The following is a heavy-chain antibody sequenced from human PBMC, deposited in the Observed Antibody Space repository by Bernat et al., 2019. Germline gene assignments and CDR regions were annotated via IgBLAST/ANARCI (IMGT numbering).Heavy chain of an antibody. D-gene: IGHD1-26*01. V-gene: IGHV4-39*07. CDR3: ARANRAPGSYYFDY. J-gene: IGHJ4*02. CDR2: IYYSGST. Sequence: QLQLQESGPGLVKASETLSLTCTVSGGSISRSSYYWGWIRQPPGKGLEWIGSIYYSGSTNYNPSLKSRVTISVDTSKNQFSLKLSSVTAADTAVYYCARANRAPGSYYFDYWGQGTLVTVSS. CDR1: GGSISRSSYY.